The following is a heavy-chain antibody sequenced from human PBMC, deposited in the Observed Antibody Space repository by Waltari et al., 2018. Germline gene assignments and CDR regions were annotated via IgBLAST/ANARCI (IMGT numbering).Heavy chain of an antibody. V-gene: IGHV3-9*01. CDR1: GFTFDDYA. CDR3: AKKRTYGDGGYFES. CDR2: SSWNGGSK. D-gene: IGHD4-17*01. J-gene: IGHJ4*02. Sequence: EVHLVESGGGLVQPGKSLRLSCVASGFTFDDYAMHWVRQAPGKGLEWVSHSSWNGGSKGYADSVKGRFTIARDNANNSRYLQMSSLQPDDTAFYFCAKKRTYGDGGYFESWGQGTLVTVSS.